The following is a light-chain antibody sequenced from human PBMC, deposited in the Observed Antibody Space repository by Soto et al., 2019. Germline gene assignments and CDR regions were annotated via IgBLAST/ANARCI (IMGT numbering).Light chain of an antibody. J-gene: IGLJ1*01. CDR2: EVN. Sequence: QSALTQPASVSGSPGQSITISCTGTSSDVGAYNFVSWYQHHPGTAPKLMIYEVNKRPSGVPDRFSGSKSGNTASLTVSGLQAEDEGDYYCSSYAGSNNYVFGTGTSSPS. V-gene: IGLV2-8*01. CDR3: SSYAGSNNYV. CDR1: SSDVGAYNF.